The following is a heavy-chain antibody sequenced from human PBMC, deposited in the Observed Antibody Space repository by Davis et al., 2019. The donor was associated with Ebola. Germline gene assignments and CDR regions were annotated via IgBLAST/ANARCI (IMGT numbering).Heavy chain of an antibody. CDR1: GFTFSSYG. J-gene: IGHJ6*02. CDR2: IWYDGSNK. V-gene: IGHV3-33*01. D-gene: IGHD6-19*01. Sequence: GESLKTSCAASGFTFSSYGMHWVRQAPGKGLEWVAVIWYDGSNKYYADSVKGRFTISRDNSKNTLYLQMNSLRAEDTAVYYCARDGPIAVAGMRQYNYYYGMDVWGQGTTVTVSS. CDR3: ARDGPIAVAGMRQYNYYYGMDV.